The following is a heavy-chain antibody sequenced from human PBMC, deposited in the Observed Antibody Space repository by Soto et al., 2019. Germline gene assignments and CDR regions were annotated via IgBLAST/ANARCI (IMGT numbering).Heavy chain of an antibody. J-gene: IGHJ6*02. CDR1: GFTFSSYA. CDR2: ISGSGGST. CDR3: AKGSGYDFWSGYLTYYYYGMDV. D-gene: IGHD3-3*01. V-gene: IGHV3-23*01. Sequence: GGSLRLSCAASGFTFSSYAMSWVRQAPGKGLEWVSAISGSGGSTYYADSVKGRFTISRDNSKNTLYLQMNSLRAEDTAVYYCAKGSGYDFWSGYLTYYYYGMDVWGPGTTVTVSS.